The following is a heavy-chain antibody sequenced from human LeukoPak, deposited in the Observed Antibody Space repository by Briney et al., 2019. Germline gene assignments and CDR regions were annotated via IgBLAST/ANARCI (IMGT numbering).Heavy chain of an antibody. Sequence: GASVEVSCKAAGYTFTSYDINWVRQATGQGREWMGWMNPNSGDTGYAQKFQGRVTMTKSTSISTAYMELSSMRAEDTAVYYCARSNSGYSSGWYDTNYYYYYIDVWGKGTTVTVSS. D-gene: IGHD6-19*01. CDR3: ARSNSGYSSGWYDTNYYYYYIDV. V-gene: IGHV1-8*01. CDR1: GYTFTSYD. CDR2: MNPNSGDT. J-gene: IGHJ6*03.